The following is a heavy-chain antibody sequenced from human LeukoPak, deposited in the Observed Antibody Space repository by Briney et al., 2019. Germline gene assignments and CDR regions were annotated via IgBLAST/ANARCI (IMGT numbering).Heavy chain of an antibody. CDR2: INPNSGST. D-gene: IGHD3-16*01. Sequence: ASVKVSCKASGYTFTGYYIHWVRQAPGQGLEWMGWINPNSGSTNYAQKFQGRVTMTRDTSFSTAYMELSRLSSDDTAVYYCARPLGRLGFFDYWGQGTLVTVSS. CDR3: ARPLGRLGFFDY. V-gene: IGHV1-2*02. CDR1: GYTFTGYY. J-gene: IGHJ4*02.